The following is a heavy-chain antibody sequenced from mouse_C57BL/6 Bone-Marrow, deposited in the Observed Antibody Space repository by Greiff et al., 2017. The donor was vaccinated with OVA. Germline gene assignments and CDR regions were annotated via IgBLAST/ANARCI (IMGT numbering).Heavy chain of an antibody. Sequence: VKLMESGAELARPGASVKLSCKASGYTFTSYGISWVKQRTGQGLEWIGEIYPRSGNTYYNEKFKGKATLTADKSSSTAYMELRSLTSEDSAVYFCARWGVYYDYAMDYWGQGTSVTVSS. CDR3: ARWGVYYDYAMDY. V-gene: IGHV1-81*01. CDR1: GYTFTSYG. D-gene: IGHD2-4*01. CDR2: IYPRSGNT. J-gene: IGHJ4*01.